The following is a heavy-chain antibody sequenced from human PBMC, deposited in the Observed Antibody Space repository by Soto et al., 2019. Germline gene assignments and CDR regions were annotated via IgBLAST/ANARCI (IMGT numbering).Heavy chain of an antibody. Sequence: VGSLRLSCAASGFTVSSNYMSWVRQAPGKGLEWVSVIYSGGITYYADSVKGRFTISRDNSKNTLYLQMNSLRAEDTAVYYCARAFYDTSGYYYDLFDYWGQGTLVTVSS. CDR2: IYSGGIT. CDR1: GFTVSSNY. J-gene: IGHJ4*02. V-gene: IGHV3-53*01. D-gene: IGHD3-22*01. CDR3: ARAFYDTSGYYYDLFDY.